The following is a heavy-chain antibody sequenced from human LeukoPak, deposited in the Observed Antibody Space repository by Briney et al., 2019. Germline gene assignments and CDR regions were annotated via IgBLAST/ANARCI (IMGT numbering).Heavy chain of an antibody. J-gene: IGHJ4*02. D-gene: IGHD3-10*01. V-gene: IGHV3-23*01. CDR3: AKRTDGSGTYYSFDF. CDR2: ISGSGAST. Sequence: PGGSLRLSCAVSGFTFSTYAMSWGRQAPGKGLEWVSGISGSGASTYYADSVKGRFTISRDNSKNTLYLQMNSLRAEDTAIYYCAKRTDGSGTYYSFDFWGQGTLVTVSS. CDR1: GFTFSTYA.